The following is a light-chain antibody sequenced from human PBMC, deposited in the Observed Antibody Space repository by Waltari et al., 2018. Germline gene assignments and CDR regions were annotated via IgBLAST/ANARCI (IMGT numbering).Light chain of an antibody. CDR1: TSDLGGYNY. CDR3: CSFTSTSTWV. Sequence: QSALTQPASVSGSPGQSITISCTGTTSDLGGYNYVSWYQQHPGKAPKLILYDVRRRPSGVYNRFSGSKSGNTASLTISGLQAEDEADYYCCSFTSTSTWVFGGGTKLTVL. V-gene: IGLV2-14*01. J-gene: IGLJ3*02. CDR2: DVR.